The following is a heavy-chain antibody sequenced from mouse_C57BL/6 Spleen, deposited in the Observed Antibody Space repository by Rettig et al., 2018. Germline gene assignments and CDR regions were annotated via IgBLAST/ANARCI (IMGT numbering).Heavy chain of an antibody. CDR3: ARINYYGSRERAYYYAMDY. CDR2: WDDDK. D-gene: IGHD1-1*01. V-gene: IGHV8-8*01. J-gene: IGHJ4*01. Sequence: WDDDKYYNPALKSRLTISKDTSKNQVFLKIANVDTADTATYYCARINYYGSRERAYYYAMDYWGQGTSVTVSS.